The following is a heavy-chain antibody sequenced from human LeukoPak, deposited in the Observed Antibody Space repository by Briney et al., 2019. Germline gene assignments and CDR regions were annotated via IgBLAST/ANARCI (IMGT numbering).Heavy chain of an antibody. CDR2: INPNSGGT. CDR3: ASRPRGIWGSYRYDD. V-gene: IGHV1-2*02. J-gene: IGHJ4*02. D-gene: IGHD3-16*02. Sequence: ASVKVSCKASGYTFTGYYMHWVRQAPGQGLEWMGWINPNSGGTSYARKFQGRVSMTTDTSITTGYMELSGLRFDDTAVYYCASRPRGIWGSYRYDDWGQGTLVTVSS. CDR1: GYTFTGYY.